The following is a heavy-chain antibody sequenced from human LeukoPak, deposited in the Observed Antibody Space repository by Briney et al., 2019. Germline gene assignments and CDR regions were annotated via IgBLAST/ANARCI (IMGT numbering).Heavy chain of an antibody. Sequence: GGSLRLTCATSGFTLSSYWMHWVRQVPGKGLEWLSRINNDGVSTSYADSVKGRFTISRDNAKNTLYLRMNSLRAEDTAIYYCARKPLSGGYGGTIDYWGQGTLVTVSS. CDR2: INNDGVST. CDR1: GFTLSSYW. J-gene: IGHJ4*02. CDR3: ARKPLSGGYGGTIDY. D-gene: IGHD5-12*01. V-gene: IGHV3-74*01.